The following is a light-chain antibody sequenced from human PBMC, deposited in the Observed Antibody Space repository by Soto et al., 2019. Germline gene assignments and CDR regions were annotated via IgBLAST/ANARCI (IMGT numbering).Light chain of an antibody. V-gene: IGKV3-15*01. J-gene: IGKJ5*01. CDR2: GAS. CDR3: QQYNNWPPIT. Sequence: EIVMTQSPATLSVSPGERATLSCRASQSVSSNLAWYQKKPGQAHRLLIYGASTRATGIPDRFSGSGSGTEFTLTISSLQSEDFAVYYGQQYNNWPPITFGQGTRLEIK. CDR1: QSVSSN.